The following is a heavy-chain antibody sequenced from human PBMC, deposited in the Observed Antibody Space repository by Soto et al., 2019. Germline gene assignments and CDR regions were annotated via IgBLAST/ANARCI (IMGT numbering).Heavy chain of an antibody. Sequence: QITLKESGPTLVKPTQTLTLTCTFSGFSLSTSGVSVGWIRQPPGKALEWLALIYWDNDKYSSPSLKSRLIITXDXXTNQVVLTTINMDPVDTPTYYRAHRLASTYYYHRRGSSIEYWGQGTPVTVSS. CDR1: GFSLSTSGVS. D-gene: IGHD3-22*01. J-gene: IGHJ4*02. CDR2: IYWDNDK. V-gene: IGHV2-5*02. CDR3: AHRLASTYYYHRRGSSIEY.